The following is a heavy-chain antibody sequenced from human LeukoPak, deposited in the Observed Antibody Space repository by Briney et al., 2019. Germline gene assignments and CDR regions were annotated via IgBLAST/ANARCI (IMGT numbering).Heavy chain of an antibody. J-gene: IGHJ6*02. Sequence: SGTLSLTCAVSGGSISSSNWWSWVRQPPGKGLQWLGEIYHSGRTNYNPSLKSRVTISVDKSKNQFSLKLSSVTAADTAVYYCARAPSSSGYSSSRYAKPYYYYGMDVWGQGTTVTVSS. D-gene: IGHD6-13*01. V-gene: IGHV4-4*02. CDR2: IYHSGRT. CDR1: GGSISSSNW. CDR3: ARAPSSSGYSSSRYAKPYYYYGMDV.